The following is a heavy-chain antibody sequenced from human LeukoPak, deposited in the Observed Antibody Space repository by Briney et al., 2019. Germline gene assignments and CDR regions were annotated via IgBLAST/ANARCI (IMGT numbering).Heavy chain of an antibody. Sequence: QPGGSLRLSCAASGFTFSSYWMHWVRQAPGKGLVWVSRINSDGSSTSYADSVKGRFTISRDNAKNTLYLQMNSLRAEDTAVYYCARRGAVANAFDIWGQGTMVTVSS. D-gene: IGHD6-19*01. CDR3: ARRGAVANAFDI. J-gene: IGHJ3*02. CDR2: INSDGSST. CDR1: GFTFSSYW. V-gene: IGHV3-74*01.